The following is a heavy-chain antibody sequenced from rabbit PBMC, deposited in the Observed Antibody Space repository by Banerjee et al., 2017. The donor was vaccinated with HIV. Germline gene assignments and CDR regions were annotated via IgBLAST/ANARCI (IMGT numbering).Heavy chain of an antibody. V-gene: IGHV1S47*01. CDR1: GFDFSSYG. J-gene: IGHJ4*01. CDR3: VRDAGDVLYGYVDLNL. D-gene: IGHD6-1*01. Sequence: QEQLVESGGGLVQPGGSLKLSCKASGFDFSSYGVSWVRQAPGKGLEWIGYIDTIFTSAYYASWVNGRFSISRENTQNTVSLQMNSLTAADTATYFCVRDAGDVLYGYVDLNLWGPGTLVTVS. CDR2: IDTIFTSA.